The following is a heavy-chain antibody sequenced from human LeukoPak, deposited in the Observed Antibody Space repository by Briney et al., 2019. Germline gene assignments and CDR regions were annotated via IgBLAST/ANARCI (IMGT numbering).Heavy chain of an antibody. J-gene: IGHJ6*03. CDR1: GGSISNGSYY. CDR2: IYISGSA. CDR3: ARVYDFWSGYFYYYYMDV. V-gene: IGHV4-61*02. Sequence: SQTLSLTCSVSGGSISNGSYYWSWIRQPAGKGLEWIGRIYISGSASYNPSLKSRVTFSVDTSKSQFSLKLTSVTAADTAVYYCARVYDFWSGYFYYYYMDVWGKGTTVTVSS. D-gene: IGHD3-3*01.